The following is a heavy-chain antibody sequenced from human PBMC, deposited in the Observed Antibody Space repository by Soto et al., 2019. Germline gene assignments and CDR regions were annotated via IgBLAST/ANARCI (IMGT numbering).Heavy chain of an antibody. D-gene: IGHD2-21*01. Sequence: QVQLMESGGGVVQPGGSLRLSYVTSGFTFSRYSMHWFRQAPGKGLEWVAVTSSDGGTKFYADSVKGRFTVSRDNSKNTLYLQMNSLRPEDTAVYYCAREVVLTEWYVDNWGQGILVTVSS. V-gene: IGHV3-30-3*01. CDR3: AREVVLTEWYVDN. CDR2: TSSDGGTK. J-gene: IGHJ4*02. CDR1: GFTFSRYS.